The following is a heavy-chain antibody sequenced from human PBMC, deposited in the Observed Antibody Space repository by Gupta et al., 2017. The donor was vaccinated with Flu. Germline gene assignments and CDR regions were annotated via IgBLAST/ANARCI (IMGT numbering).Heavy chain of an antibody. V-gene: IGHV4-39*01. J-gene: IGHJ4*02. Sequence: SSGVFWGWIRQPPGKGLEWIGSIYYGGSTYYNPSLKSRVNIYVDTSKNQLSLKLSSLTAADTAVYYCARPRGGYCSGGSCFDFDYWGQGTLVTVSS. CDR1: SSGVF. CDR2: IYYGGST. CDR3: ARPRGGYCSGGSCFDFDY. D-gene: IGHD2-15*01.